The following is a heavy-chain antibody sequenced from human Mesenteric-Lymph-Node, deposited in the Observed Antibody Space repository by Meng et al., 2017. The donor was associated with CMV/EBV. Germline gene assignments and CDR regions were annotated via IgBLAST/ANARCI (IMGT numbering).Heavy chain of an antibody. CDR1: GDAISRGRRW. Sequence: CGVSGDAISRGRRWWGWIRQPPGKGLEWIVASRYGGTTYYDPSLKSRVTMSVDTSKNEFSLKLSSVTAADSALYYCAGDIAYAWFYSWGRGTLVTVSS. V-gene: IGHV4-39*02. D-gene: IGHD2-2*01. CDR2: SRYGGTT. CDR3: AGDIAYAWFYS. J-gene: IGHJ5*01.